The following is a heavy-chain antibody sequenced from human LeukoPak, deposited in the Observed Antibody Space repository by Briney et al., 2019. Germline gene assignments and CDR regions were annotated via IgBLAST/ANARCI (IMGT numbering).Heavy chain of an antibody. CDR1: GFTFSSYG. CDR2: ISYDGSNK. D-gene: IGHD6-13*01. J-gene: IGHJ4*02. V-gene: IGHV3-30*18. Sequence: PGGSLRLSCAASGFTFSSYGMHWVRQAPGKGLEWVAVISYDGSNKYYADSVKGRFTISRDNSKNTLYLQMNSLRAEDTAVYYCAKDRQQLGQFDDWGQGTLVTVSS. CDR3: AKDRQQLGQFDD.